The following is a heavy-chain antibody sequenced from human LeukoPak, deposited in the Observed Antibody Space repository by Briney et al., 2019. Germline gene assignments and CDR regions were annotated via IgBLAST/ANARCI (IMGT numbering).Heavy chain of an antibody. CDR3: ARWYSHGRYFDY. Sequence: PPETLSLTCTVSGGSIRNYYWNWIRQPPGKGLEWIGYTSDSGNTDYKPSLKSRVSISVDTSKNQFSLKLTSATAADTAVYYCARWYSHGRYFDYWGQGALVTVSS. CDR1: GGSIRNYY. CDR2: TSDSGNT. J-gene: IGHJ4*02. V-gene: IGHV4-59*01. D-gene: IGHD6-13*01.